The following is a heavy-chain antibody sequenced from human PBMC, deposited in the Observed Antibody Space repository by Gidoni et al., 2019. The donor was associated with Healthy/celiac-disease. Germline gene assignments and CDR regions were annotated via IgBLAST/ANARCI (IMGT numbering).Heavy chain of an antibody. CDR1: GYTFTGYY. D-gene: IGHD6-19*01. CDR2: INPNSGGT. Sequence: QVQLVQSGAELKKPGASVKVSCQASGYTFTGYYMHWVRQAPGQVLEWMGWINPNSGGTNYAQKFQGWVTMTRDTSISTAYMELSRLRSDDTAVYYCARSAVAGQFANFDYWGQGTLVTVSS. V-gene: IGHV1-2*04. J-gene: IGHJ4*02. CDR3: ARSAVAGQFANFDY.